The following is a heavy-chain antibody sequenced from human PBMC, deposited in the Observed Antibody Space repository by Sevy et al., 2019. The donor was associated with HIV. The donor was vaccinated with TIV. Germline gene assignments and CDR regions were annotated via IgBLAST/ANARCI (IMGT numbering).Heavy chain of an antibody. CDR1: GFTFNRYS. J-gene: IGHJ1*01. CDR3: VLERLSSDVAEYFQN. Sequence: GGSLRLSCAASGFTFNRYSMHWVRQAPGKGLEWVATISFDATNKHYPDSVKGRFTISSDNFQNSLFLQMDSLRPEDTAVYYCVLERLSSDVAEYFQNWGQGTLITVSS. CDR2: ISFDATNK. V-gene: IGHV3-30-3*01. D-gene: IGHD1-1*01.